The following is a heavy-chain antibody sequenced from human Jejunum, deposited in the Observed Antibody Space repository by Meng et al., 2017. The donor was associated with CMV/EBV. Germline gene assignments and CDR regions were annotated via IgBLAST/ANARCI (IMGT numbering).Heavy chain of an antibody. CDR1: GITFSSNW. Sequence: EVQVVEVGGGLVQPGGSLRLSCAASGITFSSNWMHWVRQAPGKGLVWVSHINSDGTSTNYADSVKGRFTISRDNAKNTLYLQMSSLTADDTAVYYCVRVEEQLSWGQGSLVTVSS. CDR3: VRVEEQLS. V-gene: IGHV3-74*01. J-gene: IGHJ5*02. D-gene: IGHD6-13*01. CDR2: INSDGTST.